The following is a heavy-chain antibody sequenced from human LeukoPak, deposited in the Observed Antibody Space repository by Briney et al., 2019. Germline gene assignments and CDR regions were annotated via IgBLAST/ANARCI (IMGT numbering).Heavy chain of an antibody. CDR2: INPSGGST. CDR1: GYTFTGYY. Sequence: ASVKVSCKASGYTFTGYYMHWVRQAPGQGLEWMGIINPSGGSTSYSQKFQGRVTMTRDTSTSTVYMELSSLRSEDTAVYYCARDRDYGGNSRYFDYWGQGTLVTVSS. V-gene: IGHV1-46*01. CDR3: ARDRDYGGNSRYFDY. J-gene: IGHJ4*02. D-gene: IGHD4-23*01.